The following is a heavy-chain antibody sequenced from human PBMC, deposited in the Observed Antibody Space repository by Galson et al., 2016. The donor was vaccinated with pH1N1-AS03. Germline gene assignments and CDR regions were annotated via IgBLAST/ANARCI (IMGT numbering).Heavy chain of an antibody. J-gene: IGHJ4*02. Sequence: PALVKPTQTLTLTCSFSGFSLSTGGVHVAWIRQPPGKALEWLALIFWDGETRYRPSLTSRLTITKDTSKNEVVLTMTNMDPVDTATYYCERSTHVNEGLDFWGQGILVTVSS. CDR3: ERSTHVNEGLDF. CDR2: IFWDGET. CDR1: GFSLSTGGVH. D-gene: IGHD2-8*01. V-gene: IGHV2-5*02.